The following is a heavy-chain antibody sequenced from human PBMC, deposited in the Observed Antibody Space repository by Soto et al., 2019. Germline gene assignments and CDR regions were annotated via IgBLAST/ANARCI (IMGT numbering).Heavy chain of an antibody. CDR2: ISWNSGSI. J-gene: IGHJ5*02. CDR3: AKETFGRTAAGNWFDP. CDR1: GFTFDDYA. V-gene: IGHV3-9*01. Sequence: SGGSLRLSCAASGFTFDDYAMHWVRQAPGKGLEWVSGISWNSGSIGYADSVKGRFTISRDNAKNSLYLQMNSLRAEDTALYYCAKETFGRTAAGNWFDPWGQGTLVTVYS. D-gene: IGHD6-13*01.